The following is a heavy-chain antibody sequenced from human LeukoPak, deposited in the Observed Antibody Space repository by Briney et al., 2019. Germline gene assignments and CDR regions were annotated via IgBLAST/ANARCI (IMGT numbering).Heavy chain of an antibody. V-gene: IGHV4-38-2*02. CDR1: GYSISSGYY. J-gene: IGHJ4*02. CDR3: ARELNDSSGYYFVYY. CDR2: IYHSGST. D-gene: IGHD3-22*01. Sequence: SETLSLTCAVSGYSISSGYYWGWIRQPPGKGLEWIGSIYHSGSTYYNPSLKSRVTISVDTSKNQFSLKLSSVTAADTAVYYCARELNDSSGYYFVYYWGQGTLATVSS.